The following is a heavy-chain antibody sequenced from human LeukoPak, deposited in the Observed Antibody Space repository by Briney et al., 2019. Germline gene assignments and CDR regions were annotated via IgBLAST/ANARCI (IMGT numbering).Heavy chain of an antibody. CDR3: ARGKESPGTFFDY. V-gene: IGHV3-21*01. J-gene: IGHJ4*02. Sequence: GGSLRLSCAASGFTFSSYSMNWVRQAPGKGLECVSSISSSSSYIYYADSVKGRFTISRDNAKNSLYLQMNSLRAEDTAVYYCARGKESPGTFFDYWGQGTLVTVSS. CDR2: ISSSSSYI. D-gene: IGHD2/OR15-2a*01. CDR1: GFTFSSYS.